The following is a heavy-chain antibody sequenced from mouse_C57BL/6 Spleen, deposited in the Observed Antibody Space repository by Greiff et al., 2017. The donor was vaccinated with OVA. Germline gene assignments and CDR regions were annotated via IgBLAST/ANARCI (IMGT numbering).Heavy chain of an antibody. V-gene: IGHV14-4*01. Sequence: EVQLQQSGAELVRPGASVKLSCTASGFNIKDDYMHWVKQRPEQGLEWIGWIDPENGDTEYASKFQGKATITADTSSNTAYLQLSSLTSEDTAVYYCTTGGYSYWGQGTTLTVSS. CDR1: GFNIKDDY. J-gene: IGHJ2*01. CDR3: TTGGYSY. CDR2: IDPENGDT. D-gene: IGHD2-12*01.